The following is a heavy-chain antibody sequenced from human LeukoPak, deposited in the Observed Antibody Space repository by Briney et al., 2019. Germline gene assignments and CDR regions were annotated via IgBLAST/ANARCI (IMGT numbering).Heavy chain of an antibody. CDR1: GFTFDDYA. D-gene: IGHD1-26*01. V-gene: IGHV3-9*01. CDR2: ISWNSGGK. CDR3: AKDNYSGSYYLLDY. Sequence: GGSLRLSCEASGFTFDDYAMHWVRQAPGKGLEWVSGISWNSGGKGYADSVKGRFTISRDNAKNSLYLQMNSLRAEDTALYYCAKDNYSGSYYLLDYWGQGTLVTVSS. J-gene: IGHJ4*02.